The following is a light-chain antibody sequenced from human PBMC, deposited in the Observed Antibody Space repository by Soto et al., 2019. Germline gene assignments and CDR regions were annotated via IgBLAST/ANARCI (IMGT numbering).Light chain of an antibody. CDR3: QQYHTASQWT. J-gene: IGKJ1*01. CDR1: QSVGAS. Sequence: DIQLTQSPSTLSASVGDRVTITCRASQSVGASLAWYQQRPGIAPKLLIYRASNLEGGVPSRFSGVGSGTEFSIIITGLQPDDFATYYCQQYHTASQWTFGQGTK. CDR2: RAS. V-gene: IGKV1-5*03.